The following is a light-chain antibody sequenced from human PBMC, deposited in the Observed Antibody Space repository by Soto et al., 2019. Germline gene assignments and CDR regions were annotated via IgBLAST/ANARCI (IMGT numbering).Light chain of an antibody. CDR2: DAS. CDR1: QSVSTY. J-gene: IGKJ1*01. V-gene: IGKV3-11*01. Sequence: EIVLTQSPATLSLSPGERATLSCRASQSVSTYLAWYRQKPGQAPRLLIYDASNKATGIPARFSGSGSRTDFTLTISNLEPEDFAVYYCQQRSDWPWTFGQGTQVEIK. CDR3: QQRSDWPWT.